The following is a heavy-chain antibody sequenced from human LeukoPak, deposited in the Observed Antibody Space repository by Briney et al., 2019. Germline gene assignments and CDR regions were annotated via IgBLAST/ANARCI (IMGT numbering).Heavy chain of an antibody. J-gene: IGHJ3*02. V-gene: IGHV3-23*01. CDR2: ISGSGGST. D-gene: IGHD3-22*01. CDR1: GFTFSSYA. CDR3: ATTYYYDSSGYFLGSDAFDI. Sequence: GGSLRLSCAASGFTFSSYAMSWVRQAPGKGLEWVSAISGSGGSTYYADSVKGRFTISRDNSKNTLYLQMNSLRAEDTAVYYCATTYYYDSSGYFLGSDAFDIWGQGTMATVSS.